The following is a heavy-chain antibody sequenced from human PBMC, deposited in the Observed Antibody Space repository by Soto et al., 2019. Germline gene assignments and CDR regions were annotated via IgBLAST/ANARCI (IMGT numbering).Heavy chain of an antibody. CDR2: IYHSGST. CDR3: GSFSDRITPATIVD. V-gene: IGHV4-31*03. D-gene: IGHD2-2*02. CDR1: GASISSVGYY. J-gene: IGHJ4*02. Sequence: QVQLQESGPGLVQPSQTLSLTCSVSGASISSVGYYWTWSRQHPGEGLEWIGYIYHSGSTYYNPSLKSRLTISVDTSKNQFSLRLSSVTAADTAVYYCGSFSDRITPATIVDWGQRTLVTVSS.